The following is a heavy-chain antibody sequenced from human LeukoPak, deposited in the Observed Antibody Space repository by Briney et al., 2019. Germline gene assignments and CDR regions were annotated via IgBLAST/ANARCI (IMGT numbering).Heavy chain of an antibody. Sequence: GGSLRLSCAASGFPITNYWRTWVRQAPGKGLEWVAVISYDGSNKYYADSVKGRFTISRDNSKNTLYLQMNSLRAEDTAVYYCARDHAVGSGWPNYYFDYWGQGTLVTVSS. CDR1: GFPITNYW. D-gene: IGHD6-19*01. CDR2: ISYDGSNK. J-gene: IGHJ4*02. V-gene: IGHV3-30-3*01. CDR3: ARDHAVGSGWPNYYFDY.